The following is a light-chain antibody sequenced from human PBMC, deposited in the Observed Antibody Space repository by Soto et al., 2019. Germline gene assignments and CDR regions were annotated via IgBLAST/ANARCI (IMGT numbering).Light chain of an antibody. CDR2: WAS. J-gene: IGKJ1*01. CDR1: QSVLYSSNNKNY. CDR3: QQYYSSPPT. Sequence: DIVMTQSPDSLAVSLGERATINCKSSQSVLYSSNNKNYLAWYQQKPEQPPKLLIYWASTRESGVPDRFSGGGSGTDFTLTISSLQAEDVAVYYCQQYYSSPPTFGQGTKVEIK. V-gene: IGKV4-1*01.